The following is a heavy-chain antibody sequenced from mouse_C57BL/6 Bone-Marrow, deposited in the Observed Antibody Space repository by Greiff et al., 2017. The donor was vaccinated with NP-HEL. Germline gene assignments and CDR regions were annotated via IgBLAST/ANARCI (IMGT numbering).Heavy chain of an antibody. Sequence: VQLQESGAELARPGASVKLSCKASGYTFTSYGISWVKQRTGQGLEWIGEIYPRSGNTYYNEKFKGKATLTADKSSSTAYMELRSLTSEDSAVYFCARSDSNEGAMDYWGQGTSVTVSS. CDR1: GYTFTSYG. V-gene: IGHV1-81*01. J-gene: IGHJ4*01. CDR2: IYPRSGNT. D-gene: IGHD2-5*01. CDR3: ARSDSNEGAMDY.